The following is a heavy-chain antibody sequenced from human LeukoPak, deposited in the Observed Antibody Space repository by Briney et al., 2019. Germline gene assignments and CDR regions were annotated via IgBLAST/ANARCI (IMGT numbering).Heavy chain of an antibody. CDR1: GFTFSSYA. Sequence: GGSLRLSCAASGFTFSSYAMSWVRQAPGKGLEWVSAISGSGGSTYYADSVKGRFTISRDNSKNTLYLQMNSLRAEDTAVYYCAKDPRIAVAGTDAFDIWGQGTMVTVSS. CDR2: ISGSGGST. V-gene: IGHV3-23*01. D-gene: IGHD6-19*01. J-gene: IGHJ3*02. CDR3: AKDPRIAVAGTDAFDI.